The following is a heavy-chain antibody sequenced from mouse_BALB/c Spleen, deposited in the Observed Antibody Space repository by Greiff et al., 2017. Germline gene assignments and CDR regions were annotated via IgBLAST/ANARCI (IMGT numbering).Heavy chain of an antibody. CDR1: GFTFSSYA. V-gene: IGHV5-6-5*01. CDR3: ARADYDYPLAY. Sequence: EVHLVESGGGLVKPGGTLKLSCAASGFTFSSYAMSWVRQTPEKRLEWVASISSGGSTYYPDSVKGRFTISRDNARNILYLQMSSLRSEDTAMYYCARADYDYPLAYWGQGTLVTVSA. D-gene: IGHD2-4*01. CDR2: ISSGGST. J-gene: IGHJ3*01.